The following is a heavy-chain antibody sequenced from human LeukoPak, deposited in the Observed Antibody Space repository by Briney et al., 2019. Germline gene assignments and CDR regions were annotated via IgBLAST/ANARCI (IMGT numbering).Heavy chain of an antibody. CDR1: GFTFSDYW. V-gene: IGHV3-74*01. J-gene: IGHJ4*02. Sequence: GGSLRLSCAASGFTFSDYWMHWVRQAPGKGLVWVSIINTDTRGTYYADSVKGRFTISRDDSKNTLYLQMNSLRAEDTAVYYCAKDLGRYRNNYFDYWGQGTLVTVSS. D-gene: IGHD1-26*01. CDR2: INTDTRGT. CDR3: AKDLGRYRNNYFDY.